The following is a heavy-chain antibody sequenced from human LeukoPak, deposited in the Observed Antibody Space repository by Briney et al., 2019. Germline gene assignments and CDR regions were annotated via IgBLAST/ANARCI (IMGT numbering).Heavy chain of an antibody. J-gene: IGHJ4*02. CDR1: GYTFTGYY. Sequence: ASVKVSCKASGYTFTGYYMHWVRQAPGQVLEWMGWINPNSGGTNYAQKFQGRVTMTRDTSISTAYMELSRLRSDDTAVYYCARGPNYYDSSGFHYRDWGQGTLVTVAS. CDR3: ARGPNYYDSSGFHYRD. V-gene: IGHV1-2*02. CDR2: INPNSGGT. D-gene: IGHD3-22*01.